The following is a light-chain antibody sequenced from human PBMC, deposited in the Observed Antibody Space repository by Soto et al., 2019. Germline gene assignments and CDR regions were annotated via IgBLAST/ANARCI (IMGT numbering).Light chain of an antibody. CDR3: QHYGTSAL. Sequence: EIVMTQSPATLSVSPGERATLSCRASQSVSSNLAWYQQKPGQAPRLLIYGASTRATGIPARFSGSGSGTDFTLTISRLEPEDFGVYYCQHYGTSALFGPGTKVEIK. CDR1: QSVSSN. J-gene: IGKJ3*01. CDR2: GAS. V-gene: IGKV3-15*01.